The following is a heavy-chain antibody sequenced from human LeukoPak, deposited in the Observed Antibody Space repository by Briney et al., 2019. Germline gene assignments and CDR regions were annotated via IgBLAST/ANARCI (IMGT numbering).Heavy chain of an antibody. J-gene: IGHJ4*02. V-gene: IGHV3-53*01. CDR1: EFSFSNFA. CDR2: IYSGGST. Sequence: PGGSLRLSCAASEFSFSNFAMYWVRQAPGKGLEWVSVIYSGGSTYYADSVKGRFTISRDNSKNTLYLQMNSLRAEDTAVYYCARSLGYGPYYFDYWGQGTLVTVSS. D-gene: IGHD5-12*01. CDR3: ARSLGYGPYYFDY.